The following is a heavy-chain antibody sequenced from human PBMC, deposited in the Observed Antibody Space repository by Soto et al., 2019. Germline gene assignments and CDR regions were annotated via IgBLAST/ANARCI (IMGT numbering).Heavy chain of an antibody. V-gene: IGHV3-33*01. CDR3: ARDYAGAFDI. D-gene: IGHD3-16*01. CDR2: SWHDGSKA. Sequence: GGSLRLSCVASGYTFSSYGIVWVRQSPGKGLEWVAISWHDGSKAYYGDSVTGRFIVSRDNSKNTVDLQMNIVRAEDTAVYYCARDYAGAFDIWGQGTMVT. J-gene: IGHJ3*02. CDR1: GYTFSSYG.